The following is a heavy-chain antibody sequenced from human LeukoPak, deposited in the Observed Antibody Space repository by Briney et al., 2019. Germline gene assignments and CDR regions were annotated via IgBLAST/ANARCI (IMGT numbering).Heavy chain of an antibody. V-gene: IGHV1-46*01. Sequence: ASVKVSCKASGYTFTSYYMHWVRQAPGQGLEWMGIINPSGGSTSYAQKFQGRVTMTRDTSTSTVYMELSSLRSEDTAVYYCARDGRGYCSGGSCHSDYWGQGTLVTVSS. CDR1: GYTFTSYY. CDR3: ARDGRGYCSGGSCHSDY. D-gene: IGHD2-15*01. J-gene: IGHJ4*02. CDR2: INPSGGST.